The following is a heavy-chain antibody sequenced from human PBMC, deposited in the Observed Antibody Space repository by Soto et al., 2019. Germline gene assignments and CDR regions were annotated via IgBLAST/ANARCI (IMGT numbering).Heavy chain of an antibody. V-gene: IGHV4-30-4*01. Sequence: SETLSLTCTVSGGSISSGDYYWSWIRQPPGKGLEWVGSIYYSGSTYYNPSLKSRVTISVDTSKNQFSLKLSSVTAADTAVYYCARSQLALRGVTHWGQGTLVTVSS. CDR1: GGSISSGDYY. CDR2: IYYSGST. CDR3: ARSQLALRGVTH. J-gene: IGHJ4*02. D-gene: IGHD3-10*01.